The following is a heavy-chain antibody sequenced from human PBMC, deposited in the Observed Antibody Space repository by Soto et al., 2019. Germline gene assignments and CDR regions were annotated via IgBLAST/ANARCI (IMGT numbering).Heavy chain of an antibody. V-gene: IGHV4-39*01. CDR3: ARLEGLATISYYFAF. J-gene: IGHJ4*02. CDR2: IYFRGHT. D-gene: IGHD3-9*01. CDR1: GDSINSDKYY. Sequence: QLQLQESGPGLVKPSETLSLTCSVSGDSINSDKYYWGWIRQPPGKGLEWIGSIYFRGHTYYNPSLQTRVTISLYKSKSQFSLKLNSVTAADSAVYFCARLEGLATISYYFAFWGQGALVTVSS.